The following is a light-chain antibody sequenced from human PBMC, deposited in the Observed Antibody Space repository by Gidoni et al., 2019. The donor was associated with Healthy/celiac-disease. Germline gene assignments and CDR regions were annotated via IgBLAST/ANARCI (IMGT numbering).Light chain of an antibody. J-gene: IGKJ1*01. CDR1: QSISSW. CDR3: QQYNSYPCT. CDR2: KAS. V-gene: IGKV1-5*03. Sequence: DIQMTQSPSTLSASVGDRVTITCRASQSISSWLAWYQQKPGKAPKLLIYKASSLESGVPSWFSGSGSGTEFTLTISSLQPDDFATYYCQQYNSYPCTFGQGTKVEIK.